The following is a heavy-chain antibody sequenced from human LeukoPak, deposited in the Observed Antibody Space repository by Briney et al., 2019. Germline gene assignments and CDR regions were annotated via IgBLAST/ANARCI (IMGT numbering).Heavy chain of an antibody. V-gene: IGHV3-23*01. CDR3: AKGGVYGDYYGDY. Sequence: PGGSLRLSCAASGFPFRNYAMSWGRQAPGKGQERVSVISGSGGDTYYAESVKGRFTISGDKSMNTVYLQMNSLRADDTAVYYCAKGGVYGDYYGDYWGQGTLVTVSS. D-gene: IGHD4-17*01. J-gene: IGHJ4*02. CDR2: ISGSGGDT. CDR1: GFPFRNYA.